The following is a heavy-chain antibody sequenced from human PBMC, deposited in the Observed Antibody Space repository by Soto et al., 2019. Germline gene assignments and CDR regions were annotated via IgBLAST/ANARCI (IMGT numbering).Heavy chain of an antibody. V-gene: IGHV5-10-1*01. D-gene: IGHD5-12*01. CDR1: GYSFTSYW. CDR3: ARPGGVGRDGYNFVY. Sequence: PGESLKISCKGSGYSFTSYWINWVRQMPGKGLEWVGRINPGDSYTNYSPSFQGHVTISADESISTAYLQWSGLKASDTAMYYCARPGGVGRDGYNFVYWGQGTLVTVSS. J-gene: IGHJ4*02. CDR2: INPGDSYT.